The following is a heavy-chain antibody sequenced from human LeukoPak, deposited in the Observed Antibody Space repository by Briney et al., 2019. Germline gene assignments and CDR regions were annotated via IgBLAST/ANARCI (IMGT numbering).Heavy chain of an antibody. J-gene: IGHJ4*02. V-gene: IGHV3-33*01. CDR2: VWYDESND. D-gene: IGHD3-22*01. Sequence: GGSLRLSCVASRFIFSTYGMHWVRQAPGKGLEWVAVVWYDESNDYYADSVKGRFTISRDNSKNTLYLQMNSLRAEDTAVYYCARGVGYYDSSGTIDYWGQGTLVTVSS. CDR3: ARGVGYYDSSGTIDY. CDR1: RFIFSTYG.